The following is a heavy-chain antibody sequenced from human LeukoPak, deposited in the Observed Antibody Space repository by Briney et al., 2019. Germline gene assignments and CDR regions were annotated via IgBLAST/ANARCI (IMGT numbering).Heavy chain of an antibody. CDR3: ASYLLRFLEPGDY. J-gene: IGHJ4*02. CDR2: IYYSGST. D-gene: IGHD3-3*01. Sequence: PETLSLTCTVSGGSISSSSYYWGRIRQPPGKGLEWIGSIYYSGSTYYNPSLKSRVTISVDTSKNQFSLKLSSVTAADTAVYYCASYLLRFLEPGDYWGQGTLVTVSS. CDR1: GGSISSSSYY. V-gene: IGHV4-39*01.